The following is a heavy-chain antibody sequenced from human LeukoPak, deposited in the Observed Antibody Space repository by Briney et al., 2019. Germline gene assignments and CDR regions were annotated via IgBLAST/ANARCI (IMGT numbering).Heavy chain of an antibody. V-gene: IGHV4-61*05. CDR2: IYYSGST. CDR1: GGSISSSSYY. J-gene: IGHJ5*02. Sequence: SETLSLTCTVSGGSISSSSYYWGWIRQPPGKGLEWIGYIYYSGSTNYNPSLKSRVTISVDTSKNQFSLKLSSVTAADTAVYYCARGGYYGSGNDFRFDPWGQGTLVTVSS. D-gene: IGHD3-10*01. CDR3: ARGGYYGSGNDFRFDP.